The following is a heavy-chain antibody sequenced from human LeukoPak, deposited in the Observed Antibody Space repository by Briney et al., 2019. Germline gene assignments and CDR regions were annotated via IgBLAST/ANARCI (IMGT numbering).Heavy chain of an antibody. CDR3: ASHCSGGSCYSRREPWFDP. CDR1: GGSFSGYY. J-gene: IGHJ5*02. CDR2: INHSGST. D-gene: IGHD2-15*01. V-gene: IGHV4-34*01. Sequence: SETLSLTCAVYGGSFSGYYWSWIRQPPGRGWSGLGEINHSGSTNYNPSLKSRVTISVDTSKNQFSLKLSSVTAADTAVYYCASHCSGGSCYSRREPWFDPWGQGTLVTVSS.